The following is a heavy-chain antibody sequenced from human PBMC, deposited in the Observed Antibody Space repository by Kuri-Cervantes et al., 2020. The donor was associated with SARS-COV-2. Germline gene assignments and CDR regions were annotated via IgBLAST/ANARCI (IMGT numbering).Heavy chain of an antibody. CDR2: VKTNSGNT. V-gene: IGHV1-8*01. D-gene: IGHD3-10*02. CDR3: CSKHFDY. J-gene: IGHJ4*02. Sequence: ASVKVSCKTPETTFPNYDINWVRQATGQGLEWMGMVKTNSGNTLYAQIFQGRVTMTRDASTSTAYMELSRLRSDDTAVYYCCSKHFDYWGQGTLVTVSS. CDR1: ETTFPNYD.